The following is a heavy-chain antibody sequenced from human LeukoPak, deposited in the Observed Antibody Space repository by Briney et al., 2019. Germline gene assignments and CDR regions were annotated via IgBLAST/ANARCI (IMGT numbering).Heavy chain of an antibody. CDR1: GFSFSDYA. Sequence: PGGSLRLSCSASGFSFSDYAVHWVRQAPGKGLEWIGSIYYSGSTYYNPSLKSRGTISVDTSKNQFSLKLSSVTAADTAVYYCARLPRSSGWSGDDAFDIWGQGTMVTVSS. D-gene: IGHD6-19*01. CDR2: IYYSGST. J-gene: IGHJ3*02. CDR3: ARLPRSSGWSGDDAFDI. V-gene: IGHV4-38-2*01.